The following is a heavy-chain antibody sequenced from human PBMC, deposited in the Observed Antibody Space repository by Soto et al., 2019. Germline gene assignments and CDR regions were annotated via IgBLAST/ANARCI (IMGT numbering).Heavy chain of an antibody. CDR3: AKDEDSSSLYYGMDV. V-gene: IGHV3-43D*04. CDR1: GFTFDDYA. J-gene: IGHJ6*02. D-gene: IGHD6-6*01. CDR2: ISWDGGST. Sequence: GGSLILYCAASGFTFDDYAMHWVRQAPGKGLEWVSLISWDGGSTYYADSVKGRFTISRDNSKNSLYLQMNSLRAEDTALYYCAKDEDSSSLYYGMDVWGQGTTVTVSS.